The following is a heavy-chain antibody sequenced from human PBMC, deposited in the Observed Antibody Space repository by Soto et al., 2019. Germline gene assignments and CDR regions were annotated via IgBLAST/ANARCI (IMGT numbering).Heavy chain of an antibody. Sequence: GVSLRLSCAASGFTFSSYGMHWVRQAPGKGLEWVAVIWYDGSNDYYADSVKGRFTISRDSSKNTLYLQMNSLRAEDTAVYYCARRVWSTGYYCYCGMDVWGQGTTVTVSS. CDR3: ARRVWSTGYYCYCGMDV. CDR2: IWYDGSND. D-gene: IGHD4-17*01. J-gene: IGHJ6*02. V-gene: IGHV3-33*01. CDR1: GFTFSSYG.